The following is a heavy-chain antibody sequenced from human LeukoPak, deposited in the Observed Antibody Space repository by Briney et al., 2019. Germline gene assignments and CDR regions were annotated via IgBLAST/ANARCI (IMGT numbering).Heavy chain of an antibody. CDR2: IQEDGGDK. D-gene: IGHD6-19*01. V-gene: IGHV3-7*05. J-gene: IGHJ4*02. Sequence: GGSLRLSCAASGFTFSKSWMTWVRQAPGRGLQWVAHIQEDGGDKYYVDSVEGRFTISRDDDKTSVYLQMNSLRAEDTAVYYCATWSSGWQFDFWGQGTLVSVSS. CDR1: GFTFSKSW. CDR3: ATWSSGWQFDF.